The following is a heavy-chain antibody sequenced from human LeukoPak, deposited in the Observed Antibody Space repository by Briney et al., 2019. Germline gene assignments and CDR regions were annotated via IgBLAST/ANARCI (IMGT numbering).Heavy chain of an antibody. CDR2: ISARGST. V-gene: IGHV4-4*07. J-gene: IGHJ5*02. CDR3: ARGMAAAYDYNWFDP. Sequence: SETLSLTCTVSGGSISTYDWSWLRQPAGKRLEWIGRISARGSTRYNPSLKSRVTMSVDTSKNQFSLKLSFVTAADTAVYFCARGMAAAYDYNWFDPWGQGTLVTVSS. CDR1: GGSISTYD. D-gene: IGHD5-12*01.